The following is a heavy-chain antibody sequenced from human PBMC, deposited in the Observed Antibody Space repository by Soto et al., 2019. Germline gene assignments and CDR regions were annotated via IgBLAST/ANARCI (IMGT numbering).Heavy chain of an antibody. V-gene: IGHV1-3*01. CDR2: INAGNGNT. CDR3: ARDPSYYGMDV. Sequence: QVQLVQSGAEGKKPGASVKVSCKASGYTSTIYAMHWVRQAPGQRLEWMGWINAGNGNTKYSQKFQGRVTITRDTSASTAYMALSSLRSEDTAGYYCARDPSYYGMDVWGQGTTVTVSS. CDR1: GYTSTIYA. J-gene: IGHJ6*02.